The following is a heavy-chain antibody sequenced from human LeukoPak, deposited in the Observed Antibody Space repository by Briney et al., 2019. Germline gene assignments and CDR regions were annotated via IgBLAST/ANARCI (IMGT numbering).Heavy chain of an antibody. CDR1: GGSFSGYY. V-gene: IGHV4-34*01. D-gene: IGHD3-22*01. CDR3: ADSSGYVDDAFDI. CDR2: INRSGST. Sequence: SETLSLTCAVYGGSFSGYYWSWIRQPPGKGLEWIGEINRSGSTNYNPSLKSRVTISVDTSKNQFSLKLSSVTAADTAVYYCADSSGYVDDAFDIWGQGTMVTVSS. J-gene: IGHJ3*02.